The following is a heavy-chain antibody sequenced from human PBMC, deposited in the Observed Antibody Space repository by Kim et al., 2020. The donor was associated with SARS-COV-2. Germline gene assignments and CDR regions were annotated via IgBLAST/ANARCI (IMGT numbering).Heavy chain of an antibody. CDR2: INHSGST. J-gene: IGHJ6*02. V-gene: IGHV4-34*01. Sequence: SETLSLTCAVYGGSFSGYYWSWIRQPPGKGLEWIGEINHSGSTNYNPSLKSRVTISVDTSKNQFSLKLSSVTAADTAVYYCARGPYVLRYFDWLSPDGMDVWGQGTTVTVSS. CDR3: ARGPYVLRYFDWLSPDGMDV. CDR1: GGSFSGYY. D-gene: IGHD3-9*01.